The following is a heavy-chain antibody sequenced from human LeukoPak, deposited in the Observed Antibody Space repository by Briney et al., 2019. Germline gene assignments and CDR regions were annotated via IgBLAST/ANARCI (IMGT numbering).Heavy chain of an antibody. D-gene: IGHD3-3*01. Sequence: SETLSLTCTVSGGSISSYYWSWIRQPPGEGLEWIGYIYYSGSTNYNPSLKSRVTISVDTSKNQFSLKLSSVTAADTAVYYCARHPYDFWSGYYTGFYFDYWGQGTLVTVSS. V-gene: IGHV4-59*08. CDR3: ARHPYDFWSGYYTGFYFDY. CDR1: GGSISSYY. J-gene: IGHJ4*02. CDR2: IYYSGST.